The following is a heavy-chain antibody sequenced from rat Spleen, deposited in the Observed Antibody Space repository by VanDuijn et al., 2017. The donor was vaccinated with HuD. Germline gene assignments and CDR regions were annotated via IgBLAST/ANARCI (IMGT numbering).Heavy chain of an antibody. CDR3: VRQDTSGYSNWFTY. J-gene: IGHJ3*01. Sequence: EVQLVETGGDLVQPGRSLKLSCVASGFTFSSYWMYWIRQAPGKGLEWVSSINPDGGTTYYPDSVKGRFTISRDNAENTVYLQMDSLRSEDTDTYYCVRQDTSGYSNWFTYWGQGTLVTVSS. CDR1: GFTFSSYW. CDR2: INPDGGTT. V-gene: IGHV5-58*01. D-gene: IGHD4-3*01.